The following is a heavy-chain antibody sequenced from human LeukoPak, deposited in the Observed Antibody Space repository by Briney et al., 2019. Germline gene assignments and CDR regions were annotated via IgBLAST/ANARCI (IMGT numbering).Heavy chain of an antibody. CDR1: GFTFREYT. V-gene: IGHV3-21*01. D-gene: IGHD3-22*01. CDR2: ISSSSDYM. Sequence: KPGGSLRLSCIVSGFTFREYTMTWVRQAPGKGLEWISSISSSSDYMYYIDSVRGRFTISRDNAKNSLYLQMNSLRAEDTAVYYCARDDHPNYYDSSPDAFDIWGQGTMVTVSS. CDR3: ARDDHPNYYDSSPDAFDI. J-gene: IGHJ3*02.